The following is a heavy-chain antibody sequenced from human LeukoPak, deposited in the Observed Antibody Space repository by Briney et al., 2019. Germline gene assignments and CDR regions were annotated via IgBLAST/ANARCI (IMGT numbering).Heavy chain of an antibody. Sequence: SVKVSCKASGYTFTSYGISWVRQAPGQGLEWMGGIIPIFGTANYAQKFQGRVTITADKSTSTAYMELSSLRSEDTAVYYCARGEGGYCGGDCYSTFDYWGQGTLVTVSS. V-gene: IGHV1-69*06. CDR3: ARGEGGYCGGDCYSTFDY. CDR2: IIPIFGTA. CDR1: GYTFTSYG. J-gene: IGHJ4*02. D-gene: IGHD2-21*02.